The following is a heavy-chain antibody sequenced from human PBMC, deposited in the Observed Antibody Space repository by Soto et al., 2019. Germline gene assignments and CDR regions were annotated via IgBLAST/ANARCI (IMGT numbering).Heavy chain of an antibody. D-gene: IGHD3-22*01. CDR3: ARASSGYDAFDI. CDR2: MNPNSGNT. CDR1: GYTFTSYD. V-gene: IGHV1-8*01. Sequence: ASVKVSCKASGYTFTSYDINWVRQATGQGLEWMGCMNPNSGNTGYAQKFQGRVTMTRNTSISTAFMELSSLRSEDTAVYYCARASSGYDAFDIWGQGTMVTVSS. J-gene: IGHJ3*02.